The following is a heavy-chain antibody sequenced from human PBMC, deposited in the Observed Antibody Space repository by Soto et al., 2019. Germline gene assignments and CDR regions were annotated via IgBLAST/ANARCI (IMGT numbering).Heavy chain of an antibody. CDR3: ARESLRYFDWLFPDAFDI. CDR1: GGSISSGGYY. J-gene: IGHJ3*02. D-gene: IGHD3-9*01. V-gene: IGHV4-31*03. Sequence: SETLSLTCTVSGGSISSGGYYWSWIRQHPGKGLEWIGYIYYSGSTYYNPSLKSRVTISVDTSKNQFSLKLSSVTAADTAVYYCARESLRYFDWLFPDAFDIWGQGTMVTVSS. CDR2: IYYSGST.